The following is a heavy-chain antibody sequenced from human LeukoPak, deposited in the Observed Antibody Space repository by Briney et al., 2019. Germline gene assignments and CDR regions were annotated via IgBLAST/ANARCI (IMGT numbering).Heavy chain of an antibody. Sequence: GGSLRLSCAASGFTFSSHNMNWVRQAPGKGLEWVAVISYDGSNKYYADSVKGRFTISRDNSKNTLYLQMNSLRAEDTAVYYCARVLWYYYDSSGPVDYWGQGTLVTVSS. CDR1: GFTFSSHN. V-gene: IGHV3-30*03. CDR3: ARVLWYYYDSSGPVDY. J-gene: IGHJ4*02. D-gene: IGHD3-22*01. CDR2: ISYDGSNK.